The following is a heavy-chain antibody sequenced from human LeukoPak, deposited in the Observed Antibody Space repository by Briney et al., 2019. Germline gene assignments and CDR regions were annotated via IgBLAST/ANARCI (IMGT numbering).Heavy chain of an antibody. J-gene: IGHJ4*02. D-gene: IGHD6-13*01. CDR1: GFTFFIYG. Sequence: GGSLRLSCAASGFTFFIYGMTWVRQAPGKGLGWVSTISGTGDNTYYADSVKGRFTISRDNSKNMLFLQMNSLRAEDTAVYYCARGGAGVYFFDYWGQGILVTVSS. CDR2: ISGTGDNT. V-gene: IGHV3-23*01. CDR3: ARGGAGVYFFDY.